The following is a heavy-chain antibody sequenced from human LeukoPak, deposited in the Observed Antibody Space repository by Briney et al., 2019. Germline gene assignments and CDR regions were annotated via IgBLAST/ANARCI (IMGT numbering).Heavy chain of an antibody. CDR3: AREGGYYYDSSGLHH. CDR2: ISVSGNT. J-gene: IGHJ5*02. Sequence: PGGSLRLSCAASGFTLSSYAMSWVRQGPGKGLEWVSAISVSGNTYHADSVKGRFTISRDNAKNSLYLQMNSLRAEDTAVYYCAREGGYYYDSSGLHHWGQGTLVTVSS. V-gene: IGHV3-23*01. CDR1: GFTLSSYA. D-gene: IGHD3-22*01.